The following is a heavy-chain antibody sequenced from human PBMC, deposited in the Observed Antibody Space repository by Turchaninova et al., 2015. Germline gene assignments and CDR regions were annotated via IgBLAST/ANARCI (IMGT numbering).Heavy chain of an antibody. V-gene: IGHV4-39*01. J-gene: IGHJ3*01. Sequence: QLQLQESGPGLVRPSETLSLSCTVSGGSISDRSYFWGWIRQPPGRGLGWVGSIYYTGGTYYSPSLESRLTISVDTSSNPFSLKLTSVTASDTAVYYCARQAHAGWTNNAFGVWGQGTMVNVSS. D-gene: IGHD1/OR15-1a*01. CDR2: IYYTGGT. CDR1: GGSISDRSYF. CDR3: ARQAHAGWTNNAFGV.